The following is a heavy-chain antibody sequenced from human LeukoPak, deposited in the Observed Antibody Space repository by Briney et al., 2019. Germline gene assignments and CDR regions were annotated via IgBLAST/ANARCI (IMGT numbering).Heavy chain of an antibody. CDR2: IYTSGST. CDR3: ARKGSMGVPKDAFGF. Sequence: SETLSLTCTVSGGSISSGSYYWSWIRQPAGKGLEWIGRIYTSGSTNYNPSLKSRVTISVGTSKNQFSLKLSSVTAADTAVYYRARKGSMGVPKDAFGFWGKGKRATVSS. CDR1: GGSISSGSYY. D-gene: IGHD2/OR15-2a*01. V-gene: IGHV4-61*02. J-gene: IGHJ3*01.